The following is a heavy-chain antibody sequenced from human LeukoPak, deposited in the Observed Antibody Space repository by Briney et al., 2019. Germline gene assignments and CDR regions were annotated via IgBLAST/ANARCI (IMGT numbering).Heavy chain of an antibody. V-gene: IGHV3-48*03. CDR1: GFTFSSYE. CDR3: ARADSRIFRS. CDR2: ISSSGSTI. J-gene: IGHJ4*02. D-gene: IGHD1-14*01. Sequence: GGSLRLSCAASGFTFSSYEMNGVRQAPGKGLEWVSYISSSGSTIYYADSVKGRFTISRDNAKNSLYLQTNSLRAEDTAVYYCARADSRIFRSWGQGTLVSVSS.